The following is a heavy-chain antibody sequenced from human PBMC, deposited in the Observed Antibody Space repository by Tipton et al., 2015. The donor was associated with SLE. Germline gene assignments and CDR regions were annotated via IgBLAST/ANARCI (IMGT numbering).Heavy chain of an antibody. CDR1: GGSISSYY. J-gene: IGHJ3*02. CDR2: IYSSGST. V-gene: IGHV4-59*01. Sequence: TLSLTCTVSGGSISSYYWSWIRQPPGKGLEWIGYIYSSGSTNYNPSLKSRVTISVDTSKNQFSLKLSSVTAADTAVYFCARGERFGELNHDAFDIWGQGTMVTVSS. CDR3: ARGERFGELNHDAFDI. D-gene: IGHD3-10*01.